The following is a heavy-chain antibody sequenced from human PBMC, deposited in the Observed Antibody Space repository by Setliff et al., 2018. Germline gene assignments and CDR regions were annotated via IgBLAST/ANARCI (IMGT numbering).Heavy chain of an antibody. J-gene: IGHJ4*02. D-gene: IGHD2-15*01. Sequence: SLRLSCAASGFTFSTYALSWVRQAPGKGLEWVAVIWHDGGNKYHADSVKGRFTISRDNSKNTLYLQMNSLRPEDTAVYYCARTCSGSGCYAGLESWGQGTPVTVSS. CDR2: IWHDGGNK. CDR1: GFTFSTYA. V-gene: IGHV3-33*08. CDR3: ARTCSGSGCYAGLES.